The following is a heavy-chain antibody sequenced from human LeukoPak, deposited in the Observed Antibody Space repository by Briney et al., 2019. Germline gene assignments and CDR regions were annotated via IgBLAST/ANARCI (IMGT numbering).Heavy chain of an antibody. V-gene: IGHV1-69*13. Sequence: VKVSCKASGGTFSSYAISWVRQAPGQGLEWMGGITPIFGTANYAQKFQGRVTITTDESTSTAYMELSSLRSEDTAVYYCARVEEGSSWYPFDYWGQGTLVTVSS. J-gene: IGHJ4*02. CDR1: GGTFSSYA. CDR2: ITPIFGTA. CDR3: ARVEEGSSWYPFDY. D-gene: IGHD6-13*01.